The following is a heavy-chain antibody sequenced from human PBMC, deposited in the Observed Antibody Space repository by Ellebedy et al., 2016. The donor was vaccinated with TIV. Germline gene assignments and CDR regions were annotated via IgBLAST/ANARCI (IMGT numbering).Heavy chain of an antibody. CDR2: TKKDGSEK. J-gene: IGHJ4*02. CDR1: GFTFSNYW. V-gene: IGHV3-7*03. Sequence: GGSLRLSCGTSGFTFSNYWMTWVRQAPGKGLEWVATTKKDGSEKYYVDSVKGRFTISRDNAKQLLYLEMNSLRAEDTAVYYCARDKGDDNGSKFDYWGQGTLVTVSS. D-gene: IGHD5-24*01. CDR3: ARDKGDDNGSKFDY.